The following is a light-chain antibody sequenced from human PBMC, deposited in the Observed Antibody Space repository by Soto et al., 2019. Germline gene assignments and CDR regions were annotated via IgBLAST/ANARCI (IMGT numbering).Light chain of an antibody. Sequence: DIQMTQSPSSLSASVGDRVTITCRASQSISSYLNWYQQRPGKAPKRLIYLASSLQSGVPSRFSGSGSGTEFTLTISRLQPEDSATYYCLQHNSYPLTFGPGTKVDIK. V-gene: IGKV1-17*01. CDR2: LAS. CDR1: QSISSY. J-gene: IGKJ3*01. CDR3: LQHNSYPLT.